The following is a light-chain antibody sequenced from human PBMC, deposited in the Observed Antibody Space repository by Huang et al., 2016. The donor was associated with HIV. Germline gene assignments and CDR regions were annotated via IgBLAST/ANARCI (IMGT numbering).Light chain of an antibody. CDR3: HQYTKWPPA. CDR2: GAS. J-gene: IGKJ4*01. Sequence: IVMTQSPATLSVSPGERATLSCRASQSLSSNVAWYQQKPGQAPRVLIYGASTRAAGVPARFSGSGSGTEFTLTISSVQSEDFALYYCHQYTKWPPAFGGGTKVEIK. V-gene: IGKV3D-15*01. CDR1: QSLSSN.